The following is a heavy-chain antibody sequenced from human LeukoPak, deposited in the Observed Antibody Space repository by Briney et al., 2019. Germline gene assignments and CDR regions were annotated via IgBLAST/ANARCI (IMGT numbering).Heavy chain of an antibody. Sequence: PGGSLRLSCAASGFTFSSYSMNWVRQAPGKGLEWVSSISGSSSYIYYADSVKGRFTISRDNAKNSLYLQMNSLRAEDTAVYYCARGYCSSTSCYTNWFDPWGQGTLVTVSS. V-gene: IGHV3-21*01. CDR3: ARGYCSSTSCYTNWFDP. CDR1: GFTFSSYS. J-gene: IGHJ5*02. CDR2: ISGSSSYI. D-gene: IGHD2-2*02.